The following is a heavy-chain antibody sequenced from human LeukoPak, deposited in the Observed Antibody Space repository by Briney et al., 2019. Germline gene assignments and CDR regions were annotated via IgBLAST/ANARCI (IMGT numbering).Heavy chain of an antibody. Sequence: PGGSLRLSCAASGFIVSSNYMTWVRQAPGKGLEWVSVIYSGGSTYYADSVKGRFTLSRDNSKNTLYVQMSSLRAEDTAVYYCAKDQDYYYGSGSALDYWGQGTLVTVSS. CDR1: GFIVSSNY. CDR2: IYSGGST. D-gene: IGHD3-10*01. CDR3: AKDQDYYYGSGSALDY. V-gene: IGHV3-66*02. J-gene: IGHJ4*02.